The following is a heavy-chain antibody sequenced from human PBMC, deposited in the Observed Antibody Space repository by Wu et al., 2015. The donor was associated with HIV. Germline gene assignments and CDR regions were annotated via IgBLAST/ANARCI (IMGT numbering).Heavy chain of an antibody. CDR3: ARAGVEYYGSGSYSDWFDP. J-gene: IGHJ5*02. CDR2: IIPIFGTA. V-gene: IGHV1-69*13. D-gene: IGHD3-10*01. Sequence: QVQLVQSGAEVKKPGSSVKVSCKASGGAFSNYAFSWVRQAPGQGLEWMGKIIPIFGTANYAQKFRGRVTITADESTSTAYMELSSLTSEDTAVYYCARAGVEYYGSGSYSDWFDPWGQGTLVTGLL. CDR1: GGAFSNYA.